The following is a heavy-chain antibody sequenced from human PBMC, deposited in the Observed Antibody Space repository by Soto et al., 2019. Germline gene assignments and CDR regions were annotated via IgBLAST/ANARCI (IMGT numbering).Heavy chain of an antibody. CDR1: GGSMSSGGYY. Sequence: SXTLSLTCTVSGGSMSSGGYYWSWIPQQPGKGLEWIGYIYYSGSTNYNPSLKSRVTISVDTSKNQFSLKLSSVTAADTAVYYCARGLAVAGKTVGDYWGQGTLVTVSS. CDR3: ARGLAVAGKTVGDY. D-gene: IGHD6-19*01. J-gene: IGHJ4*02. V-gene: IGHV4-31*03. CDR2: IYYSGST.